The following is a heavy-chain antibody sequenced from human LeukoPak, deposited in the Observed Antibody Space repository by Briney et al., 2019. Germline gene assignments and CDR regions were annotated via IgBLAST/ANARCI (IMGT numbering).Heavy chain of an antibody. CDR1: GGSISSSSYY. J-gene: IGHJ3*02. CDR2: IYYSGST. Sequence: SETLSLTCTVSGGSISSSSYYWSWIRQPPGKGLEWIGYIYYSGSTNYNPSLKSRVTISVDTSKNQFSLKLSSVTAADTAVYYCAREPMVRGVIVGSTPYFDIWGQGTMVTVSS. CDR3: AREPMVRGVIVGSTPYFDI. V-gene: IGHV4-61*01. D-gene: IGHD3-10*01.